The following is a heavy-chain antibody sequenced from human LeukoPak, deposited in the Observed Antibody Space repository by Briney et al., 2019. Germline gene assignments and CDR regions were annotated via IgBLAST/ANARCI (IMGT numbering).Heavy chain of an antibody. D-gene: IGHD5-24*01. J-gene: IGHJ4*02. CDR3: ARDRATARGDFDY. CDR2: ISSSSSTI. CDR1: GFTFSSYS. Sequence: GGSLRLSCAASGFTFSSYSMNWVSQAPGKGLEWVSYISSSSSTIYYADSVKGRFTISRGNAKNSLYLQMNSLRAEDTAVYYCARDRATARGDFDYWGQGTLVTVSS. V-gene: IGHV3-48*01.